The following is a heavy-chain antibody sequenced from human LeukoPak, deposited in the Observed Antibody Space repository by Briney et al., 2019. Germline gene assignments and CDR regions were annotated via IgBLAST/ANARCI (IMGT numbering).Heavy chain of an antibody. Sequence: GGSLRLSCAASGFTFCSYGMHWGRQAPGKGLEWVAVISYDGSNKYYADSVKGRFTISRDNSKNPLYLQMSSLRAEDTAVYYCAELGITMIGGVWGKGTTVTISS. CDR3: AELGITMIGGV. CDR2: ISYDGSNK. J-gene: IGHJ6*04. D-gene: IGHD3-10*02. CDR1: GFTFCSYG. V-gene: IGHV3-30*18.